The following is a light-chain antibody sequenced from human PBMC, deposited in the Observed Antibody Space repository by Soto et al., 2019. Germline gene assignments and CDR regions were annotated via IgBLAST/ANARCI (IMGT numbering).Light chain of an antibody. Sequence: DVVMTQSPLSLPVTLGQPASISCRSSQSLLYSDGNTYLNWFQQRPGQSPRRLIYKVSNRDSGVPDRFSGSVSGTDFTLKISRVEADDVGVYYCLQGSNWPYTFGQGTKLEIE. CDR1: QSLLYSDGNTY. J-gene: IGKJ2*01. V-gene: IGKV2-30*01. CDR3: LQGSNWPYT. CDR2: KVS.